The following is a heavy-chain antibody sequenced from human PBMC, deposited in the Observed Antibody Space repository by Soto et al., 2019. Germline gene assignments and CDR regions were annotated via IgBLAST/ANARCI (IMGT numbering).Heavy chain of an antibody. V-gene: IGHV3-9*01. Sequence: VPLVESGGGLVQPGRSLRLSCAASGFTFDDYAMHWVRHAPGKGLEWVSGLSWNSGSIGYAASVKGRFTISRDNAKNSLYLQMNSLRAEDTALYYCAKGFRGYSYGTYYYYYGMDVWGQGTTVTVSS. CDR1: GFTFDDYA. D-gene: IGHD5-18*01. CDR2: LSWNSGSI. J-gene: IGHJ6*02. CDR3: AKGFRGYSYGTYYYYYGMDV.